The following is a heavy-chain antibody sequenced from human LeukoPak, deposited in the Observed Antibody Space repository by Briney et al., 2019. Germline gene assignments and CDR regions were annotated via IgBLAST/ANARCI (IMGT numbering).Heavy chain of an antibody. V-gene: IGHV3-30-3*01. J-gene: IGHJ4*02. D-gene: IGHD6-19*01. CDR3: ARSPYSSGWYYFDY. Sequence: GGSLRLSCAASGFTFRTYAVHWVRQAPGKGLEWVAVISYDGGSKYYADSVKGRFIISRDNSKNTLYLQMNSLRAEDTAVYYCARSPYSSGWYYFDYWGQGTLVTVSS. CDR2: ISYDGGSK. CDR1: GFTFRTYA.